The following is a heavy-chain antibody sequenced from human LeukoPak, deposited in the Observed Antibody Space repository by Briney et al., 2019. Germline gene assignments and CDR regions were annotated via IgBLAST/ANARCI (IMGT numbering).Heavy chain of an antibody. D-gene: IGHD2-21*02. CDR1: GYTFTSYD. CDR3: ARYGGVTDPFQH. CDR2: MNPNSGNT. Sequence: ASVKVSCKASGYTFTSYDINWVRQATGQGLEWMGWMNPNSGNTGYAQKFQGRVTITRNTSISTAYMELRSLRSDDTAVYYCARYGGVTDPFQHWGQGTLVTVSS. J-gene: IGHJ1*01. V-gene: IGHV1-8*03.